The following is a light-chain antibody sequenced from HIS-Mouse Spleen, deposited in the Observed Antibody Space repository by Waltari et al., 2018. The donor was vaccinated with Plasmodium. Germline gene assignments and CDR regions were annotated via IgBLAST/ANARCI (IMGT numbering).Light chain of an antibody. CDR2: EGS. CDR3: CSYAGSSTNWV. V-gene: IGLV2-23*01. J-gene: IGLJ3*02. Sequence: QSALTQPASVSGSPGQSITISCPGPSSDFGSYHLCSLYQQHPGKAPKLMIYEGSKRPSGVSNRFSGSKSGNTASLTISGLQAEDEADYYCCSYAGSSTNWVFGGGTKLTVL. CDR1: SSDFGSYHL.